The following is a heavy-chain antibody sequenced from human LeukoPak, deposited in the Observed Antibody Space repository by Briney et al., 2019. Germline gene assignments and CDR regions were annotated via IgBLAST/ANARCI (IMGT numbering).Heavy chain of an antibody. V-gene: IGHV3-30*02. J-gene: IGHJ6*02. CDR2: IRYDGSNK. D-gene: IGHD3-9*01. CDR3: AKRVEQWHDWLTFYYYHYGMDV. Sequence: GGSLRLSCAASGFTFSSYGMHWVRQAPGKGLEWVAFIRYDGSNKYYADSVKGRFTISRDNSKNTLYLQMNSLRAEDTAVYYCAKRVEQWHDWLTFYYYHYGMDVWGQGTTVTVSS. CDR1: GFTFSSYG.